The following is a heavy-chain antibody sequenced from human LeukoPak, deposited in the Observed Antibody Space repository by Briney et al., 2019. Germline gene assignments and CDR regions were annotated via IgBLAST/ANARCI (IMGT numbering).Heavy chain of an antibody. Sequence: GGSLRLSRAASGFTFTDYWMSWVRQAPGKGLEWVANIGQDGSNKFYVASVKGRFSISRDNAKNSVFLQMNNLRVEDTAIYYCATSRAAAGCDWGQGTLVTVSS. V-gene: IGHV3-7*03. CDR1: GFTFTDYW. CDR2: IGQDGSNK. J-gene: IGHJ4*02. D-gene: IGHD6-13*01. CDR3: ATSRAAAGCD.